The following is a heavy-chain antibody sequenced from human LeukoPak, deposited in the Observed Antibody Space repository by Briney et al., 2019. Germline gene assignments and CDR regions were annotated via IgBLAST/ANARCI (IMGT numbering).Heavy chain of an antibody. V-gene: IGHV3-66*02. CDR2: IYSGGST. D-gene: IGHD3-22*01. Sequence: GGSLGLSCAASRFTVSINYMTWVRQAPGKGLEWVSVIYSGGSTYYADSVKGRFTISRDNSKNTLYLQMNSLRAEDTAVYYCAPYYYDSSGYWHYFDYWGQGTLVTVSS. CDR3: APYYYDSSGYWHYFDY. CDR1: RFTVSINY. J-gene: IGHJ4*02.